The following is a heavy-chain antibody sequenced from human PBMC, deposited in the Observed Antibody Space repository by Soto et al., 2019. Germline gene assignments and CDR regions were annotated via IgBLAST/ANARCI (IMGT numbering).Heavy chain of an antibody. CDR2: IKQDGSEK. CDR3: ARFTYYDFWSGYYIVGFDP. J-gene: IGHJ5*02. V-gene: IGHV3-7*01. Sequence: PGGSLRLSCAASGFTFSSYWMSWVRQAPGKGLEWVANIKQDGSEKYYVDSVKGRFIISRDNAKNSLYLQMNSLRAEDTAVYYCARFTYYDFWSGYYIVGFDPWGQGTLVTVSS. D-gene: IGHD3-3*01. CDR1: GFTFSSYW.